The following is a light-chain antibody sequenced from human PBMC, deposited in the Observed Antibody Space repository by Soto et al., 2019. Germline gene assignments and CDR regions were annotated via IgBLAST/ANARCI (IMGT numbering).Light chain of an antibody. V-gene: IGLV2-23*02. Sequence: QSVLTQTASVSGSPGQSITISCTGTRSDVGGYNLVSWFQQSPGKVPKLIIYEVSKRPSGVSDRFSGSKTDDTASLTISGLQAEDEADYFCCSYAGYSTLVFGTGTKVTLL. CDR1: RSDVGGYNL. CDR3: CSYAGYSTLV. J-gene: IGLJ1*01. CDR2: EVS.